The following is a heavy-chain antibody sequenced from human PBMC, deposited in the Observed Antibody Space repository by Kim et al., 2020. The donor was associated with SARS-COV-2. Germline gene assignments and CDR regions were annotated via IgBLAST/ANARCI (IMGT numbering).Heavy chain of an antibody. CDR2: IYPGDSDT. V-gene: IGHV5-51*01. CDR3: ARPVRTGNDAFDI. CDR1: GYSFTAYW. J-gene: IGHJ3*02. Sequence: GESLKISCQGSGYSFTAYWIGWVRQMPGKGLEWMGIIYPGDSDTRYSPYFQGQVTISTDKSISTAYLQWSSLKASDTAMYYCARPVRTGNDAFDIWGQGTMVTVSS. D-gene: IGHD7-27*01.